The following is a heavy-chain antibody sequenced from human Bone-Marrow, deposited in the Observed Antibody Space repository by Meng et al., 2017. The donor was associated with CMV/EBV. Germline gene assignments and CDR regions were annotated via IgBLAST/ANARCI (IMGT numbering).Heavy chain of an antibody. D-gene: IGHD1-26*01. J-gene: IGHJ4*02. V-gene: IGHV4-38-2*02. CDR2: IYHSGST. CDR1: GYSISSGYY. Sequence: SETLSLTCTVSGYSISSGYYWGWIRQPPGKGLEWIGSIYHSGSTYYNPSLKSRVTISVDTSKNQFPLKLSSVTAAHTAVYYCARVSGSYFDYWGQGTLVTVSS. CDR3: ARVSGSYFDY.